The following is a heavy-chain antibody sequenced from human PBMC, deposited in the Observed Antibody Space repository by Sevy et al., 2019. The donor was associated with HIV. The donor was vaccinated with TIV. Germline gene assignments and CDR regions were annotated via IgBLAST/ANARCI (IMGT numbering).Heavy chain of an antibody. Sequence: GGSLRLSCAASGFTPSTYGMHWVRQAPGKGLEWVAVIGYDGSNKYYADSVKDRFTISRDNSKNTLYLQMNSLRAEDTAVCYCAKDGYSSSWYFDYWGQGTLVTVSS. V-gene: IGHV3-30*02. CDR2: IGYDGSNK. D-gene: IGHD6-13*01. J-gene: IGHJ4*02. CDR3: AKDGYSSSWYFDY. CDR1: GFTPSTYG.